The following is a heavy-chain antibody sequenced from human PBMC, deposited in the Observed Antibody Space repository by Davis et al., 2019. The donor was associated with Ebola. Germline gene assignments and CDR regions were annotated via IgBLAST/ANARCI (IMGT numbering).Heavy chain of an antibody. CDR1: GFTFRTYS. V-gene: IGHV3-48*02. D-gene: IGHD5-24*01. J-gene: IGHJ4*02. CDR2: ISGNMAEI. Sequence: GESLKISCAASGFTFRTYSMNWVRQAPGKGLEWVSYISGNMAEIYYADSVKGRFTISRSNAKNSLYLQMNSLRDEDTAVYYCARDYNYSFDYWGQGALVTVSS. CDR3: ARDYNYSFDY.